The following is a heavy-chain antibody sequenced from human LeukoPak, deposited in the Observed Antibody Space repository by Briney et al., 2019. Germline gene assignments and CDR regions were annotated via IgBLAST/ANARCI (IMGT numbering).Heavy chain of an antibody. CDR3: ASLRVGAHDY. CDR1: GYTFTNSY. D-gene: IGHD1-26*01. J-gene: IGHJ4*02. CDR2: INPSGGST. Sequence: GASVNVSCKASGYTFTNSYLHWVRQAPGQGLEWMGIINPSGGSTSYAQKFQGRVTMTRDASTSTVYMELSSLRSEDTAVYYCASLRVGAHDYWGQGTLVTVSS. V-gene: IGHV1-46*01.